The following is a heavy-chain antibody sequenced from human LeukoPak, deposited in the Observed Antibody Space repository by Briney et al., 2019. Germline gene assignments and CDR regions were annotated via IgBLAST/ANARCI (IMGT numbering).Heavy chain of an antibody. V-gene: IGHV1-46*01. D-gene: IGHD3-10*01. CDR2: INLSGGST. CDR3: ARGVELLWFGELSNYFDY. CDR1: GYTFTSYY. J-gene: IGHJ4*02. Sequence: ASVKVSCKASGYTFTSYYIHWVRQAPGQGLEWMGIINLSGGSTSYAQKFQGRVTMTRDMSTSTVYMELSSLRSEDTAVYYCARGVELLWFGELSNYFDYWGQGTLVTVSS.